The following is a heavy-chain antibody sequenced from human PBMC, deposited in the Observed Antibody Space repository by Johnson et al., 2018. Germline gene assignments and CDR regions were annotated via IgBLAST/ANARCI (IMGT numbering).Heavy chain of an antibody. CDR1: GFTFSDYY. CDR3: ARGGRDCSGGSCYSGYFDS. D-gene: IGHD2-15*01. CDR2: ISTSGYTM. J-gene: IGHJ4*02. Sequence: QVQLVESGGGLVKXGGSXRLXCAASGFTFSDYYMSWIRQAPGKGLEWVSYISVSHISTSGYTMYYADSVKGRFTISRDNAKNSLYLQMSRLRVEDTAGYYCARGGRDCSGGSCYSGYFDSWGQGTPVAVSS. V-gene: IGHV3-11*04.